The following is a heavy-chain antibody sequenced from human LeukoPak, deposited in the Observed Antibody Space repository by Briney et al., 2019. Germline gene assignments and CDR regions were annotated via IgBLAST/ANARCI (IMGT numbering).Heavy chain of an antibody. CDR2: IYPSDSDT. J-gene: IGHJ4*02. CDR1: GYSFTNYW. Sequence: GESLKISCKGSGYSFTNYWNGWVRQIPGKGEEWVGIIYPSDSDTRYSPSFQGQITISANKSSRTAYLQRSSLKASDTAVYYCARYGSGWTDYWGQGTLVTVSS. CDR3: ARYGSGWTDY. V-gene: IGHV5-51*01. D-gene: IGHD6-19*01.